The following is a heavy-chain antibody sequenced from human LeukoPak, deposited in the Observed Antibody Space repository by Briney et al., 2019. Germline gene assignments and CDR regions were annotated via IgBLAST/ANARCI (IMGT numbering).Heavy chain of an antibody. CDR1: GFTFSSYS. V-gene: IGHV3-21*01. CDR2: ISSSSYI. Sequence: PGGSLRLSCAASGFTFSSYSMNWVRQAPGKGLEWVSSISSSSYIYYADSVKGRFTISRDNAKNSLYLQMNSLRAEDTAVYYCARDLRRQSSGSYYYYYGMDVWGQGTTVTVSS. D-gene: IGHD1-26*01. J-gene: IGHJ6*02. CDR3: ARDLRRQSSGSYYYYYGMDV.